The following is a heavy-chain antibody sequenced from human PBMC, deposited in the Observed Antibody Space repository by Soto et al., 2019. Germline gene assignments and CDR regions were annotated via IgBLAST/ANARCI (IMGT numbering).Heavy chain of an antibody. CDR2: IKGDGSAK. J-gene: IGHJ3*02. V-gene: IGHV3-7*05. CDR1: GFAFGRSW. Sequence: EVQLVESGGGLVQPGGSLRLSCAASGFAFGRSWMTWVRQAPGKGLEWVANIKGDGSAKSYLDSVRGRFTVSRDNAENSLFLQMNVLRAEDTALYYCARDVSPGSGGYYLDGFDIWGLGTMVTVSS. CDR3: ARDVSPGSGGYYLDGFDI. D-gene: IGHD6-25*01.